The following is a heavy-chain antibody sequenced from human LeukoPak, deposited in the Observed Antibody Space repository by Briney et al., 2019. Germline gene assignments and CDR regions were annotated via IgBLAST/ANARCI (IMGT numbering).Heavy chain of an antibody. J-gene: IGHJ4*02. CDR1: RFTFSSYA. V-gene: IGHV3-23*01. Sequence: PGGSLRLSCAASRFTFSSYAMSWVRQAPGKGLEWVSAISGSGGSTYYADSVKGRFTISRDNSKNTLYLQMNSLRAEDTAVYYCAKDGSSGGYYVTYFDYWGQGTLVTVSS. D-gene: IGHD1-26*01. CDR3: AKDGSSGGYYVTYFDY. CDR2: ISGSGGST.